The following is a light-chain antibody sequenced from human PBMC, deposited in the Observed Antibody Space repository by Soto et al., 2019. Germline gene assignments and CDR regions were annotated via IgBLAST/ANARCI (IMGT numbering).Light chain of an antibody. CDR1: SGHSSYN. CDR3: ETWDSTTRV. J-gene: IGLJ3*02. CDR2: LEDSGSY. Sequence: QPVLTQSSSASASLGSSVKLTCSLSSGHSSYNIAWHQQQPGKAPRHLMRLEDSGSYNKGSGVPDRFSGSSSGADRYLTISNLQFEDEADYYCETWDSTTRVFGGGTKVTVL. V-gene: IGLV4-60*02.